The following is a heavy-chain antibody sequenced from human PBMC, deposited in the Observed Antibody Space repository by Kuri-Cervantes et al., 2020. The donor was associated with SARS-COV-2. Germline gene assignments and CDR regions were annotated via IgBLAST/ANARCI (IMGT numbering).Heavy chain of an antibody. D-gene: IGHD3-22*01. V-gene: IGHV3-30*03. J-gene: IGHJ4*02. CDR2: ISYDGGYE. CDR1: GFSFSNYA. Sequence: GESLKISCAASGFSFSNYAMHWVRQAPGKGLEWVAIISYDGGYENYADSVQGRFTISRDNDKHTLYLQVNSVKTEDTAVHYCARDPYVGSGYYLLDFWGQGTLVTVSS. CDR3: ARDPYVGSGYYLLDF.